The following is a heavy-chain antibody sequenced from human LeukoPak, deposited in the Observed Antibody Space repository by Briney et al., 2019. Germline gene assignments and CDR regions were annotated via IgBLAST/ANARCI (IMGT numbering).Heavy chain of an antibody. Sequence: GGSLRLSCSASGSTFSSYAMSWVRQAPGKGLEWVSAISGSGGSTYYADSVKGRFTISRDNSKNTLYLQRNSLRAEDTAVYYCAKTLHPIAVAGLADCWGQGTLVTVSS. D-gene: IGHD6-19*01. J-gene: IGHJ4*02. CDR3: AKTLHPIAVAGLADC. V-gene: IGHV3-23*01. CDR2: ISGSGGST. CDR1: GSTFSSYA.